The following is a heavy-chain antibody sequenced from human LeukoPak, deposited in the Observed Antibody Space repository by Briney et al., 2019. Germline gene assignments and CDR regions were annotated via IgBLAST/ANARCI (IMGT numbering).Heavy chain of an antibody. D-gene: IGHD1-20*01. Sequence: PSETLSLTCTVSGGSISSSSYYRGWIRQPPGKGLEWIGSIYYSGSTYYNPSLKSRVTISVDTSKNQFSLKLSSVTAADTAVYYCARVRGLTDPWGQGTLVTVSS. CDR3: ARVRGLTDP. J-gene: IGHJ5*02. CDR1: GGSISSSSYY. CDR2: IYYSGST. V-gene: IGHV4-39*07.